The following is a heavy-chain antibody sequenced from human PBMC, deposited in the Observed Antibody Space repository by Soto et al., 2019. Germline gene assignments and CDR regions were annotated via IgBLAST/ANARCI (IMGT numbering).Heavy chain of an antibody. V-gene: IGHV3-23*01. CDR2: ISGSGGNST. Sequence: EVQLLESGGGLVQPGGSLRLSCAASGFTFSTYAMSWVRQAPGKGLEWVSAISGSGGNSTFYGDSVKGRFTISRDNSKNTLYMQMNSLGDEDTAVYYCAKGGGRCCFDNWGQGTLVTVSS. CDR3: AKGGGRCCFDN. CDR1: GFTFSTYA. D-gene: IGHD2-15*01. J-gene: IGHJ4*02.